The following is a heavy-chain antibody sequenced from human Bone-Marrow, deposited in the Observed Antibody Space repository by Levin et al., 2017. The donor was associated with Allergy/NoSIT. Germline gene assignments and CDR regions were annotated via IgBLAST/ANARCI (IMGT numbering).Heavy chain of an antibody. CDR2: IYRGGIT. Sequence: NSSETLSLTCTVSGASINIYYWSWIRQSAGKGLEWIGRIYRGGITNYNPSLKSRITMSLDTSKNQFSLNLTSVTAADTAVYYCARGGEFVDYWGQGTLVTVSS. CDR1: GASINIYY. J-gene: IGHJ4*02. CDR3: ARGGEFVDY. D-gene: IGHD3-10*01. V-gene: IGHV4-4*07.